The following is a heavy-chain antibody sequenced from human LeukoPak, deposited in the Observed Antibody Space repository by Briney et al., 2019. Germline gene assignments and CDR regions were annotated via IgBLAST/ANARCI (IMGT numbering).Heavy chain of an antibody. J-gene: IGHJ4*02. D-gene: IGHD3-10*01. CDR3: ARHSTSASGTYALDY. CDR1: GYNFPKSW. V-gene: IGHV5-51*01. CDR2: IYPHDSDT. Sequence: RHGESLKISCKASGYNFPKSWIGWVRQMPGKGLEWRGIIYPHDSDTRYSPSFQGQVTISADKSNTTAYLQWSSLKASDTAIYYCARHSTSASGTYALDYWGQGTLVAVSS.